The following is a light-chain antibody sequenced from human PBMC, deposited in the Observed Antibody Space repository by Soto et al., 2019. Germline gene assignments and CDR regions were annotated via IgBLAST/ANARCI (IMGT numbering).Light chain of an antibody. Sequence: DIQMTQSPSSLSASVGDRVTITCRASQSISSYLNWYQQKPGKAPKLLIYAASSLQSGVPSRFSGRGSGTDFTLTISSQQPEDFATYYCQQSYSTPRFTFGPGTKVDIK. J-gene: IGKJ3*01. CDR2: AAS. CDR3: QQSYSTPRFT. V-gene: IGKV1-39*01. CDR1: QSISSY.